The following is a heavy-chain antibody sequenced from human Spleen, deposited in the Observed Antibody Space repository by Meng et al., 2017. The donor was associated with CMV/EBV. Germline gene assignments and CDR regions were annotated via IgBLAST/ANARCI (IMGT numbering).Heavy chain of an antibody. D-gene: IGHD3-10*01. Sequence: QVQLQEWGPGLVEPSQTLSLTCTVSGGSMSSGNYYWSWIRQSAGKGLEWIGRIYSSGSTNYSPSLTSRVTMSIDTSYNQFSVKLSSVTAADTAVYYCARGTNYGAGNWFDLWGQGTLVTVSS. J-gene: IGHJ5*02. CDR2: IYSSGST. CDR1: GGSMSSGNYY. V-gene: IGHV4-61*02. CDR3: ARGTNYGAGNWFDL.